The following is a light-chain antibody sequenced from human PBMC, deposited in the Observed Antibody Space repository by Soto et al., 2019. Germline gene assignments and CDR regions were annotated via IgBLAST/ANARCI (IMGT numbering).Light chain of an antibody. J-gene: IGKJ4*01. CDR1: QSVSSSY. V-gene: IGKV3-20*01. Sequence: EIVLTQSPGTLSLSPGERATLSCRANQSVSSSYLAWYQQKPDQAPRLLIYGASSRATGIPDRFSGSGSGTDFTLTISRLEPEDFAVYYCQQYGSSPLLTFGGGTKVEIK. CDR2: GAS. CDR3: QQYGSSPLLT.